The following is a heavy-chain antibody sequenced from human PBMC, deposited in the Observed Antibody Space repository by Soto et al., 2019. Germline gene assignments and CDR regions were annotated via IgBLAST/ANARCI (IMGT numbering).Heavy chain of an antibody. CDR2: IYHSGST. J-gene: IGHJ5*02. CDR1: GGSISPYY. V-gene: IGHV4-59*01. D-gene: IGHD5-12*01. Sequence: SETLPLTSTVSGGSISPYYWNWILRPPGKGLEWIGYIYHSGSTRYNPSLKSRITLSLDTSKNQFSLKLTSVTAADTAVYYCARGSVVATILFDPWGQGTLVTVSS. CDR3: ARGSVVATILFDP.